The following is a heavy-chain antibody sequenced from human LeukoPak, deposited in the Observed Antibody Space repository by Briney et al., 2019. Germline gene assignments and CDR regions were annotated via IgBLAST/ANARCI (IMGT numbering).Heavy chain of an antibody. J-gene: IGHJ6*02. D-gene: IGHD4-17*01. V-gene: IGHV3-23*01. CDR2: SGSGGST. CDR3: AKVPTPTLYYYYGMDV. Sequence: SGSGGSTYYADSVKGRFTISRDNSKNTLYLQMNSLRAEDTAVYYCAKVPTPTLYYYYGMDVWGQGTTVTVSS.